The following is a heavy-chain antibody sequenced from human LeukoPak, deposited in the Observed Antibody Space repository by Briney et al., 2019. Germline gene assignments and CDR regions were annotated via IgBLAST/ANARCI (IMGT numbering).Heavy chain of an antibody. V-gene: IGHV4-38-2*02. CDR1: GYSISSGYY. D-gene: IGHD2/OR15-2a*01. J-gene: IGHJ3*02. CDR3: ARFSTVPI. Sequence: SETLSLTCTVSGYSISSGYYWGWIRQPPGKGLEWIGSIYHSGSTYYNPSLKSRVTISVDTSKNQFSLKLSSVTAADTAVYYCARFSTVPIWGQGTMVTVSS. CDR2: IYHSGST.